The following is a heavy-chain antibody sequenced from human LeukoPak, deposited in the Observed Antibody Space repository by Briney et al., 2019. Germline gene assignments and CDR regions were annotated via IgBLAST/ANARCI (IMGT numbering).Heavy chain of an antibody. CDR1: GYTFTGSY. CDR2: INPDSGVT. V-gene: IGHV1-2*02. Sequence: ASVKASCKASGYTFTGSYIHWVRQAPGQGLEWMGWINPDSGVTKYAQNFQDRVTMTRDTSISTASMEMRSLKSDDTAVYYCARDFGSSSAWYEFDYWGQGTLVTVSS. CDR3: ARDFGSSSAWYEFDY. D-gene: IGHD6-19*01. J-gene: IGHJ4*02.